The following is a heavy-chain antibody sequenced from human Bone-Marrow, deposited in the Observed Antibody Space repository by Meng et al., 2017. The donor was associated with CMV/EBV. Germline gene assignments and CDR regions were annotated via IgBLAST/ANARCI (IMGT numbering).Heavy chain of an antibody. J-gene: IGHJ6*02. CDR3: ARRGSYSGPYGMDV. CDR1: GGTFSNYA. Sequence: ASVKVSCKASGGTFSNYAISWVRQAPGQGLEWMGWISAYNGNTNYAQKLQGRVTMTTDTSTSTAYMELRSLRSDDTAVYYCARRGSYSGPYGMDVWGQGTTVTVSS. CDR2: ISAYNGNT. D-gene: IGHD1-26*01. V-gene: IGHV1-18*01.